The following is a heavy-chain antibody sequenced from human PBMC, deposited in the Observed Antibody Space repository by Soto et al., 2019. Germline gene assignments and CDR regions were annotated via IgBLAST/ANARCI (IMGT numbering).Heavy chain of an antibody. Sequence: SETLSLTCTVSGGSISSYYWSWIRQPPGKGLEWIGYIYYSGSTNYNPSLKSRVTISVDTSKNQFSLKLSSVTAADTAVYYCARETHYHYPPHLPGYSYGPNWFDPWGQGTLVTVSS. CDR2: IYYSGST. CDR1: GGSISSYY. V-gene: IGHV4-59*12. J-gene: IGHJ5*02. CDR3: ARETHYHYPPHLPGYSYGPNWFDP. D-gene: IGHD5-18*01.